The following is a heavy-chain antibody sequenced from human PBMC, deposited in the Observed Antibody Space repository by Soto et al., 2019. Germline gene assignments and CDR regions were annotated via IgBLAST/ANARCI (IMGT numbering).Heavy chain of an antibody. CDR3: AREGYDILTGYHKYYFDY. J-gene: IGHJ4*02. CDR1: GGTFSSYA. CDR2: IIPIFGTA. V-gene: IGHV1-69*13. D-gene: IGHD3-9*01. Sequence: SVKVSCKASGGTFSSYAISWVRQAPGQGLEWMGGIIPIFGTANYAQKFQGRVTITADESTSTAYMELSSLRSEDTAVYYCAREGYDILTGYHKYYFDYWGQGTLVTVSS.